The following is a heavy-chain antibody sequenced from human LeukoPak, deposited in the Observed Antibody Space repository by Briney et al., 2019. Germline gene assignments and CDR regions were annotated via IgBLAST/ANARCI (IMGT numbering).Heavy chain of an antibody. CDR2: ISYDGSNK. D-gene: IGHD6-19*01. J-gene: IGHJ4*02. CDR1: GFTFSSYA. Sequence: GGSLRLSCVASGFTFSSYAMHWVRQAPGKGLEWVAVISYDGSNKYYADSVKGRFTISRDNSKNTLYLQMNSLRAEDTAVYYCVRLGSGWSMDYWGQGTLVTVSS. CDR3: VRLGSGWSMDY. V-gene: IGHV3-30-3*01.